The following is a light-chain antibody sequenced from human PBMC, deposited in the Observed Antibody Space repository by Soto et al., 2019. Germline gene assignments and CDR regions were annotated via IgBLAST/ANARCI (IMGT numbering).Light chain of an antibody. Sequence: EIVLTQCPGTLSFSPGERATLSCRASQSVSSSYLAWYQQKPGQAPRLLIYGASSRATGIPDRFSGSGSGADFTLTISRLEPEDFAVYYCQQYASSPRTFGQGTKV. CDR3: QQYASSPRT. J-gene: IGKJ1*01. CDR2: GAS. V-gene: IGKV3-20*01. CDR1: QSVSSSY.